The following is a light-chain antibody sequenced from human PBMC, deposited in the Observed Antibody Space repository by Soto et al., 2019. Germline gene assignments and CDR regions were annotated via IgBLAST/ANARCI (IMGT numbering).Light chain of an antibody. V-gene: IGKV3-20*01. CDR2: GTS. CDR3: QQYGSSPHS. J-gene: IGKJ2*03. CDR1: QSVSSSY. Sequence: EIVLTQSPGTLSLFPGERATLSCRASQSVSSSYLAWYQQKPGQAPRLLIYGTSNRATGIPDRFSGSGSGTDFTLTISRLETDDFAVDYCQQYGSSPHSFGQGTQVE.